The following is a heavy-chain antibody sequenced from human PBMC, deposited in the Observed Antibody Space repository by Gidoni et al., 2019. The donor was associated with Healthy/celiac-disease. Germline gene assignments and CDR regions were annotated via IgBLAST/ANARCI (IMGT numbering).Heavy chain of an antibody. CDR2: IYTSGST. Sequence: QVQLQESGPGLVKPSETLSLTCTVSGGSISSYYWSWIRQPAGKGLEWIGRIYTSGSTNYNPSLKSRVTMSVDTSKNQFSLKLSSVTAADTAVYYCARDKINLSPGYYGMDVWGQGTTVTVSS. CDR3: ARDKINLSPGYYGMDV. D-gene: IGHD3-3*02. CDR1: GGSISSYY. V-gene: IGHV4-4*07. J-gene: IGHJ6*02.